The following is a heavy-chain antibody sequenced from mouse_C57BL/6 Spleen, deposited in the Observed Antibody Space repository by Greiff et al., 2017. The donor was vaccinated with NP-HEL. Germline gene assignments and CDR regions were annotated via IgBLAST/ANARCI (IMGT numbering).Heavy chain of an antibody. Sequence: DVKLQESGEGLVKPGGSLKLSCAASGFTFSSYAMSWVRQTPEKRLEWVAYISSGGDYIYYADTVKGRFTISRDNARNTLYLQMSSLKSEDTAMYYGTRYHYYGSSYYYAMDYWGQGTSVTVSS. D-gene: IGHD1-1*01. V-gene: IGHV5-9-1*02. CDR1: GFTFSSYA. CDR2: ISSGGDYI. J-gene: IGHJ4*01. CDR3: TRYHYYGSSYYYAMDY.